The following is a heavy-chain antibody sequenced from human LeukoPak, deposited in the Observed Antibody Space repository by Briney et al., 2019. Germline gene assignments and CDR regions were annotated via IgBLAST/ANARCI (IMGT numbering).Heavy chain of an antibody. CDR1: GFTFSSYE. J-gene: IGHJ6*03. Sequence: GRSPRPSCAASGFTFSSYEMNSVRQAPGKWLEWVSYISSSGSTIYYADSVKGRFTISRDNAKNSLYLQMNSLRAEDTAVYYCASFPPDYYYYMDVWGKGTTVTVSS. CDR3: ASFPPDYYYYMDV. CDR2: ISSSGSTI. V-gene: IGHV3-48*03.